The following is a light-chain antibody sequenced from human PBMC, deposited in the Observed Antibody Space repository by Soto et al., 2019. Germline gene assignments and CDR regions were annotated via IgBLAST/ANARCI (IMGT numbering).Light chain of an antibody. V-gene: IGKV3-20*01. CDR1: QSISRYY. CDR3: QQCGGSPPYS. Sequence: VLTQSPGTLSLSPGERATISCRARQSISRYYLAWYQHKPGQAPRLLMNGASSRATGIPHRFSGSGSGTYFTLTFGSLEPEDCGVYYCQQCGGSPPYSFGQGTRREIK. J-gene: IGKJ2*01. CDR2: GAS.